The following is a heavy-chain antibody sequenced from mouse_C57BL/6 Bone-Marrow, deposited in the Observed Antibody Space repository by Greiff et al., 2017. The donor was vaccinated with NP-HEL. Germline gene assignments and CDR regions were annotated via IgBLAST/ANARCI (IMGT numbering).Heavy chain of an antibody. J-gene: IGHJ2*01. CDR3: ALYDYPYFDY. CDR1: GYTFTDYN. V-gene: IGHV1-22*01. D-gene: IGHD2-4*01. CDR2: INPNNGGT. Sequence: VKLKESGPELVKPGASVKMSCKASGYTFTDYNMHWVKQSHGKSLEWIGYINPNNGGTSYNQKFKGKATLTVNKSSSTAYMELRSLTSEDSAVYYCALYDYPYFDYWGQGTTLTVSS.